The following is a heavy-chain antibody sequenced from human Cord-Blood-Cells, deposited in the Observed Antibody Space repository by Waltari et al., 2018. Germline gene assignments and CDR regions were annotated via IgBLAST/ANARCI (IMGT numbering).Heavy chain of an antibody. Sequence: QLQLQESGTGLVKPSETLSLTCTVSGGSISSSSYYWGRIRQPPGKGLEWIGSIYYSGSTYYNPSLKSRVTISVDTSKNQFSLKLSSVTAADTAVYYCARSDYYGSGSYYPFDYWGQGTLVTVSS. D-gene: IGHD3-10*01. J-gene: IGHJ4*02. CDR2: IYYSGST. CDR3: ARSDYYGSGSYYPFDY. V-gene: IGHV4-39*07. CDR1: GGSISSSSYY.